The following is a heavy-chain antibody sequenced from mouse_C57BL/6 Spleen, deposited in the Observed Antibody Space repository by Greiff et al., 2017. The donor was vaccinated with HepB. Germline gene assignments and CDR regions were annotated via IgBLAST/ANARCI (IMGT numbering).Heavy chain of an antibody. V-gene: IGHV1-39*01. CDR2: INPNYGTT. CDR3: ARSKAQDHYYGSWFAY. J-gene: IGHJ3*01. Sequence: EVKLQQSGPELVKPGASVKISCKASGYSFTDYNMNWVKQSNGKSLEWIGVINPNYGTTSYNQKFKGKATLTVDQSSSTAYMQLNSLTSEDSAVYYCARSKAQDHYYGSWFAYWGQGTLVTVSA. D-gene: IGHD1-2*01. CDR1: GYSFTDYN.